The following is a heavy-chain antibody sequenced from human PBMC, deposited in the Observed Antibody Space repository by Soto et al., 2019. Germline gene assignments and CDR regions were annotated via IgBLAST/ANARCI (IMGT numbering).Heavy chain of an antibody. CDR1: GHSFTDYH. V-gene: IGHV1-2*04. D-gene: IGHD2-8*01. CDR3: ARGDSTDCSNGVCSFFYNHDMDV. CDR2: INPKSGGT. Sequence: ASVKVSFKASGHSFTDYHIHWVRQAPGQGLEWLGRINPKSGGTSTAQKFQGWVTMTTDTSISTASMELTRLTSDDTATYYCARGDSTDCSNGVCSFFYNHDMDVWGQGTTVTVSS. J-gene: IGHJ6*02.